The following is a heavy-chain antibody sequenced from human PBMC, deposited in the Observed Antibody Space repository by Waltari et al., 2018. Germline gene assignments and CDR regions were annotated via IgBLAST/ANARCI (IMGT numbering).Heavy chain of an antibody. CDR1: GYTFTGYY. J-gene: IGHJ6*02. Sequence: QVQLVQSGAEVKKPGASVKVSCTASGYTFTGYYMHWVRQAPGQGLEWMGRINPNSGGTNYAQKFQGRVTMTRDTSISTAYMELSRLRSDDTAVYYCARDGGSGSYYGYYYYGMDVWGQGTTVTVSS. CDR3: ARDGGSGSYYGYYYYGMDV. CDR2: INPNSGGT. D-gene: IGHD3-10*01. V-gene: IGHV1-2*06.